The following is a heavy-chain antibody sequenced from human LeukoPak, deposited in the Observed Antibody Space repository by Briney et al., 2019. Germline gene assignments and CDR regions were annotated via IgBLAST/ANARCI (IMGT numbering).Heavy chain of an antibody. Sequence: GGSLRLSCAASGFTFSSYEMNWVRRAPGKGLEWVSYISSSGSTIYYADSVKGRFTISRDNAKNSLYLQMNSLRAEDTAVYYCARAYYDILTGYPNWFDPWGQGTLVTVSS. CDR1: GFTFSSYE. J-gene: IGHJ5*02. CDR3: ARAYYDILTGYPNWFDP. CDR2: ISSSGSTI. D-gene: IGHD3-9*01. V-gene: IGHV3-48*03.